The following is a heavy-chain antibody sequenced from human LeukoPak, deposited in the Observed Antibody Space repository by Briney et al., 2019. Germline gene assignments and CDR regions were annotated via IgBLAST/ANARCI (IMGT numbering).Heavy chain of an antibody. J-gene: IGHJ4*02. CDR2: IYYSGST. V-gene: IGHV4-39*07. Sequence: PSETLSLTCTVSGGSISSSSYYWGWIRQPPGKGLEWIGSIYYSGSTYYNPSLKSRVTISVDTSKNQFSLKLSSVTAADTAVYYCASGYPYYYDSSGYVDYWGQGTLVTVSS. CDR1: GGSISSSSYY. CDR3: ASGYPYYYDSSGYVDY. D-gene: IGHD3-22*01.